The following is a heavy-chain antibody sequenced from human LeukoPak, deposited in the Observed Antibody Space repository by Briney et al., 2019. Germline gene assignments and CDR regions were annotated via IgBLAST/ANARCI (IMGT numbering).Heavy chain of an antibody. J-gene: IGHJ3*02. V-gene: IGHV4-31*11. CDR3: ARVSLGSYAFDI. Sequence: PSETLSLTCAVYGGSFSGYYWSWIRQHPGKGLEWIGYIYYSGSTYYNPSLKSRVTISVDTSKNQFSLKLSSVTAADTAVYYCARVSLGSYAFDIWGQGTMVTVSS. CDR1: GGSFSGYY. CDR2: IYYSGST. D-gene: IGHD1-14*01.